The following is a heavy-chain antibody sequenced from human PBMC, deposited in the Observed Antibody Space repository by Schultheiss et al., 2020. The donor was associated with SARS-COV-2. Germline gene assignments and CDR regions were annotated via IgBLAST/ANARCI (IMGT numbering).Heavy chain of an antibody. V-gene: IGHV3-23*01. J-gene: IGHJ4*02. CDR2: ISGSGGST. CDR1: GFTFSSYA. Sequence: GGSLRLSCAASGFTFSSYAMSWVRQAPGKGLEWVSIISGSGGSTYFADSVKGRFTISRDNSKNTLYLQMNSLRDEDTALYYCAKHGTAMVYYYFDYCGQGTLVTVSS. D-gene: IGHD5-18*01. CDR3: AKHGTAMVYYYFDY.